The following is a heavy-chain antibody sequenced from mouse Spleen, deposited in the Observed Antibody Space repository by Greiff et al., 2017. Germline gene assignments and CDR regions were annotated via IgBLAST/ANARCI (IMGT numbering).Heavy chain of an antibody. V-gene: IGHV1-81*01. D-gene: IGHD1-1*01. CDR3: ARPHYGSILFDY. Sequence: QVQLQQSGAELARPGGSVKLSCKASGYTFTSYGIRWVKQRPGQGLEWIGEINPRSGNTYYNEKVKGKATLTADKSSSTAYMELRSLTSEDSAVYFCARPHYGSILFDYWGQGTTLTVSS. J-gene: IGHJ2*01. CDR2: INPRSGNT. CDR1: GYTFTSYG.